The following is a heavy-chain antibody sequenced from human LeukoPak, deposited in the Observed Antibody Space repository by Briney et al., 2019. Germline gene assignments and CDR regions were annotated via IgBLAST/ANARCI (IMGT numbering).Heavy chain of an antibody. Sequence: LAASVKVSCKTSRYTFTKYLIHWVRQAPGQGLEWMGTINPQGDITNYAQRFQGRITLTEDTSTSTVYMELSSLTSEDTAVYYCAWPSYCVADNCGYWLDPWGPGTLVTVSS. V-gene: IGHV1-46*01. CDR3: AWPSYCVADNCGYWLDP. CDR1: RYTFTKYL. D-gene: IGHD2-21*01. J-gene: IGHJ5*02. CDR2: INPQGDIT.